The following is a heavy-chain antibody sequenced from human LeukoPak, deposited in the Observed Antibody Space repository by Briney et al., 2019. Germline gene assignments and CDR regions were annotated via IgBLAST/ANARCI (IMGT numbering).Heavy chain of an antibody. J-gene: IGHJ4*02. CDR1: GGPISSSSYY. CDR3: ARLDYDILTGYPYYFDY. CDR2: IYYSGST. V-gene: IGHV4-39*01. D-gene: IGHD3-9*01. Sequence: NPSETLSLTCTVSGGPISSSSYYWGSIRQPPGKGLEWIGSIYYSGSTYYNPSLKSRVTISVDTSKNQFSLKLSSVTAADTAVYYCARLDYDILTGYPYYFDYWGQGTLVTVSS.